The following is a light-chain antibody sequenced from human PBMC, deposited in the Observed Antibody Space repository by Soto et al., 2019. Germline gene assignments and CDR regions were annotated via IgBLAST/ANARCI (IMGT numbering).Light chain of an antibody. J-gene: IGKJ4*01. CDR3: QQRYSWPLT. CDR2: DAS. Sequence: ENVLTQSPATLSLSPGERATLSCRASQSVSSSFAWYQQKPGQAPRLLIYDASNRATGIPARFSGSGSGTDFTLTISSLEPEDFAVYYCQQRYSWPLTFGGGTKVEI. CDR1: QSVSSS. V-gene: IGKV3-11*01.